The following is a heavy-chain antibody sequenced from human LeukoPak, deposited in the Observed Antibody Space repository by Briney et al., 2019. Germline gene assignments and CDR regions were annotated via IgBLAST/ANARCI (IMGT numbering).Heavy chain of an antibody. D-gene: IGHD3-10*01. V-gene: IGHV3-74*01. CDR2: INSDGSST. CDR3: ARGRGPYGWFDP. J-gene: IGHJ5*02. CDR1: GLTISSHW. Sequence: GGSLRLSCAASGLTISSHWMHWIRQVPGKGLVWVSRINSDGSSTNYADSVKGRLTISRDNAKNTLYLQMNSLRAEDTAVYYCARGRGPYGWFDPWGQGTLVTVSS.